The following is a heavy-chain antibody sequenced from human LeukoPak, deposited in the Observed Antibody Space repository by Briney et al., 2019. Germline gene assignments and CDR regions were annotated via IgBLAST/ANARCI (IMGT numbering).Heavy chain of an antibody. Sequence: ASVKVSCKASGYTFTRYYMHWVRQAPGQGLEWMGIINPSGGSTSYAQKFQGRATMTRDMSTSTVYMDLSSRRSEYTPGSHLARDHRADNSYYSYMCVCGKRTTLTPSS. CDR2: INPSGGST. J-gene: IGHJ6*03. V-gene: IGHV1-46*01. D-gene: IGHD3-9*01. CDR3: ARDHRADNSYYSYMCV. CDR1: GYTFTRYY.